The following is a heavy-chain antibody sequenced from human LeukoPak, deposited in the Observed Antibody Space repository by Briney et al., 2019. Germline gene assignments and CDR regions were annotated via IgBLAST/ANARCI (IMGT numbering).Heavy chain of an antibody. V-gene: IGHV1-2*02. J-gene: IGHJ5*01. CDR3: ARMALDGGDSIGFDS. CDR1: GYTFTDYF. Sequence: ASVKVSCKASGYTFTDYFIHWVRQAPGQGLEWMGWINPNIGDASYAQKFQDRVTMTRDRFINTAYMELSRLTSDDTAVYYCARMALDGGDSIGFDSWGQGTLVTVSS. D-gene: IGHD2-21*02. CDR2: INPNIGDA.